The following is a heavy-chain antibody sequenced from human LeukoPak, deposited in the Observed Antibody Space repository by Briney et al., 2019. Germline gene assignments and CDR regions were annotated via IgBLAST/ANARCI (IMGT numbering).Heavy chain of an antibody. CDR3: ARDSNGYCGTSCYHWFDP. CDR2: ISSSSSTI. Sequence: GSLRLSCAASGFTFSSYSMNWVRQAPGKGLEWVSYISSSSSTIYYADSVKGRFTISRDNAKNSLCLQMNSLRAEDTAVYYCARDSNGYCGTSCYHWFDPWGQGTLVTVSS. J-gene: IGHJ5*02. V-gene: IGHV3-48*01. CDR1: GFTFSSYS. D-gene: IGHD2-2*01.